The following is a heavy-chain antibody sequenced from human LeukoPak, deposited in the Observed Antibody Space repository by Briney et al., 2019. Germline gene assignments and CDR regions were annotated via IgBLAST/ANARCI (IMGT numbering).Heavy chain of an antibody. Sequence: GSSVKVTCKASGDTFSSYAISWVRQAPGQGLEWMGGIIPIFGTANYAQKFQGRVTITADESTSIAYMELSSLRSEDTAVYYCAGTYYYDSSGYYPAFDYWGQGTLVTVSS. D-gene: IGHD3-22*01. CDR3: AGTYYYDSSGYYPAFDY. CDR1: GDTFSSYA. J-gene: IGHJ4*02. V-gene: IGHV1-69*01. CDR2: IIPIFGTA.